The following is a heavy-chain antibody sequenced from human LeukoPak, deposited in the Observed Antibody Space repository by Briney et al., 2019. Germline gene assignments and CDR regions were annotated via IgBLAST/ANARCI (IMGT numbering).Heavy chain of an antibody. V-gene: IGHV3-21*01. D-gene: IGHD1-26*01. CDR2: ISSSSSYI. CDR1: GFTFSSYS. CDR3: AREVSVGLGFDY. J-gene: IGHJ4*02. Sequence: PGGSLRLSCAASGFTFSSYSMNWVRQAPGKGLEWVSSISSSSSYIYYADSVRGRFTISRDNAKNSLYLQMNSLRAEDTAVYYCAREVSVGLGFDYWGQGTLVTVSS.